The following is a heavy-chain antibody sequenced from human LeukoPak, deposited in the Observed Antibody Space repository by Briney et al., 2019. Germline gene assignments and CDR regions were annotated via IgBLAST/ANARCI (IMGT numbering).Heavy chain of an antibody. V-gene: IGHV3-21*01. D-gene: IGHD1-26*01. J-gene: IGHJ4*02. CDR1: GFTFSSYS. Sequence: GGSLRLSCAASGFTFSSYSMNWVRQAPGKGLEWVSSISSSSSYIYYADSVKGRFTISRDNAKNSLYLQMNSLRAEDTAVYYCARRILATHNFDYWGQGTLVTVSS. CDR2: ISSSSSYI. CDR3: ARRILATHNFDY.